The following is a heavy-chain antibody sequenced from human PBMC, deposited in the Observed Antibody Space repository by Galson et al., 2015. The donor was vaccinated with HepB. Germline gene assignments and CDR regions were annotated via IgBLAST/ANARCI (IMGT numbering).Heavy chain of an antibody. Sequence: SLRLSCAASGFTFRIYFVNWVRQAPGKGLEWVSGMSGSGTGTSYADSVKGRFTISRDNSKNTLYLQMNSLRAEDTAVYYCARYACGNNCSARRFDYWGQGTLVNVSS. CDR3: ARYACGNNCSARRFDY. D-gene: IGHD4-23*01. CDR2: MSGSGTGT. J-gene: IGHJ4*02. V-gene: IGHV3-23*01. CDR1: GFTFRIYF.